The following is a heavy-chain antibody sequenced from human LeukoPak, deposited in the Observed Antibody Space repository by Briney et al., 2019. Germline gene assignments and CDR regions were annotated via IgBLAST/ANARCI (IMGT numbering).Heavy chain of an antibody. Sequence: GGSLRLPCAASGLTFSSYSMNWVRQAPGKGLEWVSSISSSSSYIYYADSVKGRFTISRDNAKNSLYLQMNSLRAEDTAVYYCARAGSGSYDFDYWGQGTLVTISS. D-gene: IGHD1-26*01. V-gene: IGHV3-21*01. CDR2: ISSSSSYI. CDR1: GLTFSSYS. J-gene: IGHJ4*02. CDR3: ARAGSGSYDFDY.